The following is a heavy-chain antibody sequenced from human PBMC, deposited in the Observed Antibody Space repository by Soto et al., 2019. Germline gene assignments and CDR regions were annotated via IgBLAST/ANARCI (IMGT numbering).Heavy chain of an antibody. Sequence: QVQLVQSGAEVKKPGSSVKVSCKASGGTFSSYAISWVRQAPGQGLEWMGGIIPIFGTANYAQKFQGRVTITADESTSTAYMELSSLRSEDTAVYYCGRSHAPGYCRGGSCLGLFDPWGQGALVTVSS. V-gene: IGHV1-69*01. CDR3: GRSHAPGYCRGGSCLGLFDP. CDR2: IIPIFGTA. CDR1: GGTFSSYA. J-gene: IGHJ5*02. D-gene: IGHD2-15*01.